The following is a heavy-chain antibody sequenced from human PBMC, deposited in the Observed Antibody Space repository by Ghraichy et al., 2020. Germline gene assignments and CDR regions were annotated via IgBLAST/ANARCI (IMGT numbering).Heavy chain of an antibody. CDR1: GFTFTSYA. J-gene: IGHJ3*02. CDR3: AKNNDAYTPMDRTAFDI. CDR2: ITTSGGST. Sequence: GGSLRLSCAASGFTFTSYAMSWVRQAPGKGLEWVSAITTSGGSTYYADSVKERFTISRDNSKNTLYLQINSLRADDTALYYCAKNNDAYTPMDRTAFDIWGQGTMVTVSS. D-gene: IGHD5-18*01. V-gene: IGHV3-23*01.